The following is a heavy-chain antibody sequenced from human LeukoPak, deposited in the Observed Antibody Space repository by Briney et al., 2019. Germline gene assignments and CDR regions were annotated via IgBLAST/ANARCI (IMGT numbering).Heavy chain of an antibody. J-gene: IGHJ4*02. CDR3: AKTPTWIQLFHFDY. CDR1: GFTFSSYA. V-gene: IGHV3-64D*06. Sequence: PGGSLRLSCSASGFTFSSYAMHWVRQAPGKGLEYVSAISSNGGSTYYADSVKGRFTISRDNSKNTLYLQMSSLRAEDTAVYYCAKTPTWIQLFHFDYWGQGTLVTVSS. CDR2: ISSNGGST. D-gene: IGHD5-18*01.